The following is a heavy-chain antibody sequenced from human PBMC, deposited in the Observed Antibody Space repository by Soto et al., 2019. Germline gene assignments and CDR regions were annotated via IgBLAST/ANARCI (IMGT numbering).Heavy chain of an antibody. D-gene: IGHD2-21*01. Sequence: GGSLRLSCAASGFTFSSYWMSWVRQAPGKGLEWVANIKQDGSEKYYVDSVKGRFTISRDNAKNSLYLQMNSLRAEDTAVYYCAREQVVVVIADPAPDAFDIWGQGTMVTV. V-gene: IGHV3-7*01. CDR1: GFTFSSYW. J-gene: IGHJ3*02. CDR2: IKQDGSEK. CDR3: AREQVVVVIADPAPDAFDI.